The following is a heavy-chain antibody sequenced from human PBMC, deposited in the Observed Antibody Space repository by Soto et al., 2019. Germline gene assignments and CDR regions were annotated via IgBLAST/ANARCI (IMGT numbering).Heavy chain of an antibody. D-gene: IGHD3-22*01. CDR3: ARDVRYDSSGPQDY. Sequence: QVQLVQSGAEVKKPGASVKVSCKASGYTFTGYYMNWVRQAPGQGLEWMGWINPNSGGTNYAQKFQGWVTMTRDTSTSTAYMELSRLRSDDTAVYYCARDVRYDSSGPQDYWGQGTLVTVSS. J-gene: IGHJ4*02. CDR2: INPNSGGT. V-gene: IGHV1-2*04. CDR1: GYTFTGYY.